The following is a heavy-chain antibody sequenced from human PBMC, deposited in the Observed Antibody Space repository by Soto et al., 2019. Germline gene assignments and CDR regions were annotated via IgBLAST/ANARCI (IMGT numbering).Heavy chain of an antibody. CDR3: ARGGYDFWSGFYYGMDV. CDR1: GYTFTSYD. Sequence: QVQLVQSGAEVKKPGASVKVSCKASGYTFTSYDINWVRQATGQGLEWKGWMNPNSGNTGYAQKFQGRVTMTRNTSISKAYMELSSLRSEYTAVYYCARGGYDFWSGFYYGMDVWGQGTTVTVSS. D-gene: IGHD3-3*01. CDR2: MNPNSGNT. V-gene: IGHV1-8*01. J-gene: IGHJ6*02.